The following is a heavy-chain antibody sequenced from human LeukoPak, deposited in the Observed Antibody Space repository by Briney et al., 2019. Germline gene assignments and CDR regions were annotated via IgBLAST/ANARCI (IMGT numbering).Heavy chain of an antibody. D-gene: IGHD5-24*01. CDR1: GGSISSSGYY. V-gene: IGHV4-61*05. Sequence: SETLSLTCTVFGGSISSSGYYWSWIRQPPGKGLEWIGYVYNSGSTHYNPSLKSRVTISVDTSKNQFSLKLSSVTAADTAVYYCARCRDGYVFDYWGQGTLVTVSS. CDR2: VYNSGST. J-gene: IGHJ4*02. CDR3: ARCRDGYVFDY.